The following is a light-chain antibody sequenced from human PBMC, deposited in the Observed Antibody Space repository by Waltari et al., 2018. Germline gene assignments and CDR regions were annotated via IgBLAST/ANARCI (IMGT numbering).Light chain of an antibody. CDR2: KIS. Sequence: DAVMTQTPLSSPVTLGQPASISCSSSQSLVHSNGDTYLNWLHQRPGQPPRLLIYKISKRFSGVPDRFTGSGAGTDFTLQISRVEPEDVGVYYCMQATHFPRTFGQGTKLEIK. CDR1: QSLVHSNGDTY. CDR3: MQATHFPRT. J-gene: IGKJ2*01. V-gene: IGKV2-24*01.